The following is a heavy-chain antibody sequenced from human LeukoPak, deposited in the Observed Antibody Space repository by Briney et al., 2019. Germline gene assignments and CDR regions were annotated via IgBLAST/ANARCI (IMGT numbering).Heavy chain of an antibody. D-gene: IGHD3-3*01. CDR1: GFTFSSYA. CDR2: ISGSGGST. V-gene: IGHV3-23*01. CDR3: AKDRDGYYDFWSGYPHFDY. Sequence: GGSLRLSCAASGFTFSSYAMSWVRQAPGKGLEWVSAISGSGGSTYYADSVKGRFTISRDNSKNTLYLQMNSLRAEDTAVYYCAKDRDGYYDFWSGYPHFDYWGQGTLVTVSS. J-gene: IGHJ4*02.